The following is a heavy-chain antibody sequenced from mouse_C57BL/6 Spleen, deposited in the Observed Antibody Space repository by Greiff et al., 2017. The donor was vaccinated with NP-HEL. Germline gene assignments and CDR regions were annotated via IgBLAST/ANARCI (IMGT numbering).Heavy chain of an antibody. D-gene: IGHD1-1*01. CDR2: IHPNSGST. V-gene: IGHV1-64*01. Sequence: VQLQQSGAELVKPGASVKLSCKASGYTFTSYWMHWVKQRPGQGLEWIGMIHPNSGSTNYNEKFKSKATLTVDNSSSTAYMQLSSLTSEDSAVYYCARGTTVVAGAMDYWGQGTSVTVSA. J-gene: IGHJ4*01. CDR3: ARGTTVVAGAMDY. CDR1: GYTFTSYW.